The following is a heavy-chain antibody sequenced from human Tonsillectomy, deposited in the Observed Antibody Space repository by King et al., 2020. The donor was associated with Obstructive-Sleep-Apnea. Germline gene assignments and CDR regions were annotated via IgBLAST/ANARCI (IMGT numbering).Heavy chain of an antibody. Sequence: VQLVESGGGVVQPGRSLRLSCAASGFTFSSYAMHWVRQAPGKGLEWVAVISYDGSNKYYADSVKGRFTISRDNSKNTLYLQMNSLRAEDTAVYYCARDSILYWGGDSYLPHYWGQGTLVTVSS. CDR2: ISYDGSNK. D-gene: IGHD2-21*02. V-gene: IGHV3-30*04. J-gene: IGHJ4*02. CDR1: GFTFSSYA. CDR3: ARDSILYWGGDSYLPHY.